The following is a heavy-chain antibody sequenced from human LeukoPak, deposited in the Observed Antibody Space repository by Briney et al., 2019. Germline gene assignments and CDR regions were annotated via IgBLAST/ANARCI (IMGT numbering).Heavy chain of an antibody. Sequence: ASVTVSCKASGGTFSSYAISWVRQAPGQGLEWMGGIIPIFATANYAQKFQGRVTITTDESTSTAYMELSSLRSEDTAVYYCAREGDCSSTSCYNGGTNWFDPWGQGTLVTVSS. D-gene: IGHD2-2*02. CDR1: GGTFSSYA. CDR2: IIPIFATA. V-gene: IGHV1-69*05. CDR3: AREGDCSSTSCYNGGTNWFDP. J-gene: IGHJ5*02.